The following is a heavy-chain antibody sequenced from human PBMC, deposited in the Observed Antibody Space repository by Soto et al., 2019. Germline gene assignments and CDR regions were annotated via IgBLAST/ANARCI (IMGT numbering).Heavy chain of an antibody. CDR2: IYTSVST. D-gene: IGHD2-2*01. CDR1: GGSISSYY. J-gene: IGHJ6*02. V-gene: IGHV4-4*07. Sequence: PSETLSLTCTVSGGSISSYYWSWIRQPAGKGLEWIGRIYTSVSTNYNPPLKSRVTMSVDTSKNQFSLKLSSVTAADTAVYYCAREHVVPAAAYGFYYYGMDVWGQGTTVTVSS. CDR3: AREHVVPAAAYGFYYYGMDV.